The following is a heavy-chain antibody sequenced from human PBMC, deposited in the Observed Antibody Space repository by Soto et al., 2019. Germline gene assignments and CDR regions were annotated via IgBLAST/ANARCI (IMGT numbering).Heavy chain of an antibody. J-gene: IGHJ4*02. Sequence: QVQLQESGPGLVKPSQTLSLTCTVSGGSISSGGYYWSWIRQHPGKGLEWIGYIYYSGSTYYNPSLKSRVTISVDTSKNQFSLKLSSVTAADTAVYYCARTIVVVPAGIYYFDYWGQGTLVTVSS. D-gene: IGHD2-2*01. CDR3: ARTIVVVPAGIYYFDY. V-gene: IGHV4-31*03. CDR2: IYYSGST. CDR1: GGSISSGGYY.